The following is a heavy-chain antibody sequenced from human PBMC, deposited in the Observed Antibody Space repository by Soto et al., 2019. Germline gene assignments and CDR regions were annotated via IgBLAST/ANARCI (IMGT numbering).Heavy chain of an antibody. CDR3: ARARKGYYDSSGYYGY. CDR1: GGSFSGYY. D-gene: IGHD3-22*01. Sequence: SETLSLTCAVYGGSFSGYYWSWIRQPPGKGLEWIGEINHSGSTNYNPSLKSRVTISVDTSKNQFSLKLSSVTAADTAVYYCARARKGYYDSSGYYGYWGQGTLVTAPQ. V-gene: IGHV4-34*01. J-gene: IGHJ4*02. CDR2: INHSGST.